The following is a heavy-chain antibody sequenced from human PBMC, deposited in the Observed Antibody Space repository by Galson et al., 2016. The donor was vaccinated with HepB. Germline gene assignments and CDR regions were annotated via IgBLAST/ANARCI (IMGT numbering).Heavy chain of an antibody. CDR3: ARDDHYGVYFDH. Sequence: SLRLSCAGSGFTFSNYGMHWVRQAPGKGLEWVSNIWFDGRNKYYGDSVKSRFTISRDNSKNTMYPQMNSLRAVDTAVYYCARDDHYGVYFDHWGQGTLVPVSS. D-gene: IGHD3-16*01. V-gene: IGHV3-33*01. CDR1: GFTFSNYG. J-gene: IGHJ4*02. CDR2: IWFDGRNK.